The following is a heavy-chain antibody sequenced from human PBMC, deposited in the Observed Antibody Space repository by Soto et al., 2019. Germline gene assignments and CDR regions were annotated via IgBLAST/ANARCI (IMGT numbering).Heavy chain of an antibody. V-gene: IGHV3-20*04. CDR3: SRDRNLDV. J-gene: IGHJ6*02. CDR1: GFTFDDYA. CDR2: INWSGNNV. D-gene: IGHD1-1*01. Sequence: EVALVESGGSVIRPGGSLRLSCVASGFTFDDYAISWVRQAPEKGLELVASINWSGNNVGYAESVKGRFTVSRDNARNSLYLQMNSLRAEDTALYYCSRDRNLDVWGQGTKVTVSS.